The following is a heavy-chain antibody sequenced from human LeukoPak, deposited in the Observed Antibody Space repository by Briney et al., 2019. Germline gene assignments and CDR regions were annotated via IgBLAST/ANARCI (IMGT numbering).Heavy chain of an antibody. CDR2: LIPVFDTG. Sequence: GASVKVSCKASGGSFSTNAISWVRQAPGQGLEWMGALIPVFDTGTYSQKFQDRLTITADQSTSTVYMELSSLTSEDTAVYYCTRDLGYGNGGNYWGQGTLVTVSP. CDR1: GGSFSTNA. J-gene: IGHJ4*02. CDR3: TRDLGYGNGGNY. D-gene: IGHD5-18*01. V-gene: IGHV1-69*13.